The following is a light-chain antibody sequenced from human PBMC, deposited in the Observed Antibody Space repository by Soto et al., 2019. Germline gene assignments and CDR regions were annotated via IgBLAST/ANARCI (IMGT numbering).Light chain of an antibody. V-gene: IGLV2-23*01. CDR3: CSYAGTYTFV. CDR1: SSDGGSYNL. Sequence: QCGLAQPASGSGSPGQSITISCTGTSSDGGSYNLVSWYQQHPGKVPKLMIYEGSKRPSGVSNRFSGSKSGDTASLTISGLETEDEADYYCCSYAGTYTFVFGTGTKVTVL. CDR2: EGS. J-gene: IGLJ1*01.